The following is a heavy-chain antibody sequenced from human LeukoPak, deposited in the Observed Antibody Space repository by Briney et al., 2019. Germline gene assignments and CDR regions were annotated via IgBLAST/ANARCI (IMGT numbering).Heavy chain of an antibody. V-gene: IGHV1-18*01. Sequence: ASVKVSCKASGYTFTSYGISWVRQAPGQGLEWMGWISAYNGNTNYAQELQGRVTMTTDTSTSTAYMELRSLRSDDTAVYYCARDYYYGSGSPHYYYYGMDVWGQGTTVTVSS. D-gene: IGHD3-10*01. CDR2: ISAYNGNT. CDR1: GYTFTSYG. CDR3: ARDYYYGSGSPHYYYYGMDV. J-gene: IGHJ6*02.